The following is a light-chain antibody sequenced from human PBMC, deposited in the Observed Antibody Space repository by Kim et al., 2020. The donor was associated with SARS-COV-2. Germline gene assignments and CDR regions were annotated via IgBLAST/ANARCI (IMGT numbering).Light chain of an antibody. CDR3: QAWDSSTAV. V-gene: IGLV3-1*01. J-gene: IGLJ3*02. Sequence: VSPGQTASITCSGDKLGDKYACWYQQKQGQSPVLVIYQDSKRPSGIPERFSGSNSGNTATLTISGTQAMDEADYYCQAWDSSTAVFGGGTKLTVL. CDR2: QDS. CDR1: KLGDKY.